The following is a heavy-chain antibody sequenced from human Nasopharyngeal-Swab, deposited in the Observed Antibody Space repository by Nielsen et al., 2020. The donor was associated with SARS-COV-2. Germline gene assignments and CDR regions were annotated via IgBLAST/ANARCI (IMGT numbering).Heavy chain of an antibody. V-gene: IGHV3-7*03. CDR1: GLTFSSYW. Sequence: GASLQISCAASGLTFSSYWMSWVRQAPGKGLEWVANIKQDGSEKYYVDSVKGRFTISRDNAKNSLYLQMNSLRAEDTAVYYCARASGSSWDFDYWGQGTLVTVSS. J-gene: IGHJ4*02. D-gene: IGHD6-13*01. CDR2: IKQDGSEK. CDR3: ARASGSSWDFDY.